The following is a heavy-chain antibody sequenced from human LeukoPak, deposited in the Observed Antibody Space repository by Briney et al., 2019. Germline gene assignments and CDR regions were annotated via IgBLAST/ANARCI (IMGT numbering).Heavy chain of an antibody. J-gene: IGHJ4*02. CDR2: INHSGST. V-gene: IGHV4-34*01. Sequence: SETLSLTCAVYGGSFSGYYWSWIRQPPRKGLEWIGEINHSGSTNYNPSLKSRVTISVDTSKNQFSLKLSSVTAADTAVYYCAREGLSSGWFDYWGQGTLVTVSS. CDR3: AREGLSSGWFDY. D-gene: IGHD6-19*01. CDR1: GGSFSGYY.